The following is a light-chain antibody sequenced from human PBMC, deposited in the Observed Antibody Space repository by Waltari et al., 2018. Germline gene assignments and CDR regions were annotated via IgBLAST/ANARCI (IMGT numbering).Light chain of an antibody. CDR1: SGSLASNY. CDR3: QSYNSSNVI. J-gene: IGLJ2*01. V-gene: IGLV6-57*04. CDR2: EDN. Sequence: NFMLTQPHSVSESPGKTLTISCTRSSGSLASNYLQWYQQRPGRAPITVIYEDNEIPSGVPDRFSGSIASSSNSASLTISGLKTEDEADYYCQSYNSSNVIFGGGTKLTVL.